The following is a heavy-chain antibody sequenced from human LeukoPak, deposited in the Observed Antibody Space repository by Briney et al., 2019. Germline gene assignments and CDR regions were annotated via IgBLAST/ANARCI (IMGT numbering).Heavy chain of an antibody. CDR1: GGTFSSYA. CDR2: IIPILGIA. Sequence: ASVKVSCTASGGTFSSYAISWVRQAPGQGLEWMRRIIPILGIANYAQKFQGRVTITADKSTSTAYMELSSLRSEDTAVYYCARDGEDYGGNSASYGMDVWGQGTTVTVSS. CDR3: ARDGEDYGGNSASYGMDV. V-gene: IGHV1-69*04. D-gene: IGHD4-23*01. J-gene: IGHJ6*02.